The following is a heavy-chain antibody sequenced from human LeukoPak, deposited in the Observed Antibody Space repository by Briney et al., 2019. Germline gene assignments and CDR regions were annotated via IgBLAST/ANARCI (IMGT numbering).Heavy chain of an antibody. Sequence: PSETLSLTCAVSGGSISSCNWWSWVRQPPGKGLEWIGEIYHSGSTNYNPSLKSRVTISVDTSKNQFSLKLSSVTAADTAVYYCARAARWLQKGFDYWGQGTLVTVSS. CDR2: IYHSGST. CDR1: GGSISSCNW. V-gene: IGHV4-4*02. D-gene: IGHD5-24*01. CDR3: ARAARWLQKGFDY. J-gene: IGHJ4*02.